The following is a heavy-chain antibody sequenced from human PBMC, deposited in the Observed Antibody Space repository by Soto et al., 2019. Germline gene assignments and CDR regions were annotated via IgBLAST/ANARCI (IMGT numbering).Heavy chain of an antibody. Sequence: QVQLQESGPGLVKPSETLSLTCTVSGGSISGYYWSWIRQPPGKGLEWIGYIYYGGNTNYSPCLKSRLTISVDTSKNQFSLRLSSVTAADTAVYSCSRDGTSVTTGEAFDIWGQGSMVTVSS. D-gene: IGHD4-17*01. CDR2: IYYGGNT. CDR3: SRDGTSVTTGEAFDI. CDR1: GGSISGYY. J-gene: IGHJ3*02. V-gene: IGHV4-59*01.